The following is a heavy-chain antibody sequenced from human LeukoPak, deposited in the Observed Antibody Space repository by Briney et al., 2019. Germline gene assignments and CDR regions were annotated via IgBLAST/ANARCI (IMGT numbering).Heavy chain of an antibody. CDR2: ISYDGSNK. CDR3: ARGGTRGAYDY. J-gene: IGHJ4*02. V-gene: IGHV3-30*04. Sequence: GGSLRLSCAASGFTFSSYAMHWVRQAPGKGLEWVAVISYDGSNKYYADSVKGRFTISRDNSKNTLYLQMNSLRSDDTAVYYCARGGTRGAYDYWGQGTLVTVSS. D-gene: IGHD3-10*01. CDR1: GFTFSSYA.